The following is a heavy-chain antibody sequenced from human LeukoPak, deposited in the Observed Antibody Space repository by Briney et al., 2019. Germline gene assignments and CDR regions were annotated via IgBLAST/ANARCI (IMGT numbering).Heavy chain of an antibody. D-gene: IGHD2-2*01. CDR2: IYGGGAT. V-gene: IGHV3-66*02. CDR3: ARAPTVSVGYCSSVSCQADY. CDR1: GFTVYNNF. Sequence: GGSLRLSCAASGFTVYNNFVSWIRQAPGRGLEWVSVIYGGGATYYADSVKGRFTISRDNAKNSLYLQMNSLRAEDTAVYYCARAPTVSVGYCSSVSCQADYRGQGTLVTVSS. J-gene: IGHJ4*02.